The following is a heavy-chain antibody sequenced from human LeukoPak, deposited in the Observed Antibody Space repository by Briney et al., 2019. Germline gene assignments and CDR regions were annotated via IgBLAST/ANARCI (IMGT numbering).Heavy chain of an antibody. CDR3: ARSSGSYGGGAFDV. J-gene: IGHJ3*01. D-gene: IGHD1-26*01. V-gene: IGHV4-61*01. Sequence: SETLSLTCTVSGDSVSSGSYYWSWIRQPPGKGLEWIGYIYYSGSTNYNPSLKSRVTISVDTSKNQFSLKLSSVTAADTAVYYCARSSGSYGGGAFDVWGQGTMVTVSS. CDR1: GDSVSSGSYY. CDR2: IYYSGST.